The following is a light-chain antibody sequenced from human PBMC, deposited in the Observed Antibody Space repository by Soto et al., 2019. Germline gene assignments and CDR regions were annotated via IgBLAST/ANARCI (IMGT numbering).Light chain of an antibody. Sequence: EIVLTQSPGTLSLSPGESATLSCRASQTVSRSYFVWYQQKPGQAPRLLIYGASARAPGIPDRFSGTGSGTESTLTISRLEPEDFAVYYCQQYGVSQGPFGGGTKVDIK. CDR2: GAS. J-gene: IGKJ4*01. V-gene: IGKV3-20*01. CDR3: QQYGVSQGP. CDR1: QTVSRSY.